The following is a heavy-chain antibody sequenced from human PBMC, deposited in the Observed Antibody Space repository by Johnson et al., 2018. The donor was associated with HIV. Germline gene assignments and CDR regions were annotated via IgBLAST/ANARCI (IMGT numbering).Heavy chain of an antibody. CDR1: GFTFNNYW. CDR2: IKEDGREN. CDR3: ARSPRGWDLLGAFDI. Sequence: VQLVESGGGLVQPGGSLRLSCAASGFTFNNYWMSWVRQAPGKGLEWVANIKEDGRENYYVDSVKVRFTISRDNSKKALFLKMNSLTTEDTAVYYCARSPRGWDLLGAFDIWGQGTLITLSP. D-gene: IGHD1-26*01. V-gene: IGHV3-7*01. J-gene: IGHJ3*02.